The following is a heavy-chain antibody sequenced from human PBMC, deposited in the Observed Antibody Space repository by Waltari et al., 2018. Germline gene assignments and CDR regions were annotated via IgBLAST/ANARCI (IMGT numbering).Heavy chain of an antibody. J-gene: IGHJ6*02. CDR3: ARDTYYYDSSGYYHSMDV. Sequence: QVQLQESGPGLVKPSQTLSLTCTVSGGSISSGSYYWSWIRQPAGKGLEWIGYIYTSGSTNYNPSLRSRVTISVDTSKNQFSLKLSSVTAADTAVYYCARDTYYYDSSGYYHSMDVWGQGTTVTVSS. CDR1: GGSISSGSYY. CDR2: IYTSGST. D-gene: IGHD3-22*01. V-gene: IGHV4-61*09.